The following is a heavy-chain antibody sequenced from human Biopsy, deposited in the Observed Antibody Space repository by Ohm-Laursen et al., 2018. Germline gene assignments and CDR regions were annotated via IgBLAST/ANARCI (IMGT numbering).Heavy chain of an antibody. CDR2: IYNTETT. Sequence: GTLSLTCAVSGGSISSSPTYYWAWLRQPPGKGLEWIGSIYNTETTFYNPSLKSRVTISVDTSTNQFSLKVSSVTAADTALYFCARHPTGFWFDPWGHGTLVTVSS. V-gene: IGHV4-39*01. J-gene: IGHJ5*02. CDR1: GGSISSSPTYY. CDR3: ARHPTGFWFDP.